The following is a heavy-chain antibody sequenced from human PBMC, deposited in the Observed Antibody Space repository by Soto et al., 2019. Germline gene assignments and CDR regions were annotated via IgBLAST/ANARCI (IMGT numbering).Heavy chain of an antibody. CDR3: ARPSYYDASAFGY. V-gene: IGHV3-33*03. Sequence: QVQLVESGGGVVQPGRSLRLSCAASGFTFSSYGMHWVRQAPGKGLEWVAAMWYDGSNEYYADSVKGRFSISRDTCKNTLYLQMNSLRVEDTAVYYCARPSYYDASAFGYWGQGTLVTVSS. D-gene: IGHD3-22*01. CDR2: MWYDGSNE. CDR1: GFTFSSYG. J-gene: IGHJ4*02.